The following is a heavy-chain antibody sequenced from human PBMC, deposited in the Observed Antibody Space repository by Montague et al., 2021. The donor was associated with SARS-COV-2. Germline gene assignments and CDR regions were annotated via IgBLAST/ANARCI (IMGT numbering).Heavy chain of an antibody. CDR3: ARSVGASSSSWPLPPHFDY. D-gene: IGHD6-13*01. V-gene: IGHV6-1*01. Sequence: CAISGDSVSSNSAAWNWVRHSPSIGLEWLGRTHYRSKWYNDYALSVKSRITINPDTSKNQFSLQLNSVTPEDTAVYYCARSVGASSSSWPLPPHFDYWGQGTLFTVSS. CDR1: GDSVSSNSAA. CDR2: THYRSKWYN. J-gene: IGHJ4*02.